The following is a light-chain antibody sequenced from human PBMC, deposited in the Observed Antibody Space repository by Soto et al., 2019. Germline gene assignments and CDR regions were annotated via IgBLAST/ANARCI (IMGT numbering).Light chain of an antibody. CDR3: QQNDNLPQWT. CDR1: PDIRNY. Sequence: DIQVTQSPSSLSASVGDRVTITCQASPDIRNYVNWYQQKPGKATKLLIYDASNLETGVPSRFRGSGSGAEFTFTISSLQTEDIATYYCQQNDNLPQWTFGQATKVEIK. J-gene: IGKJ1*01. V-gene: IGKV1-33*01. CDR2: DAS.